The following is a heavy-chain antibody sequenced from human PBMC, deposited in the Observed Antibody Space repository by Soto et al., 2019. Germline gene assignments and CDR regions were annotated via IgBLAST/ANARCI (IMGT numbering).Heavy chain of an antibody. CDR3: XXXXXXXXXXXXXYYGMDV. Sequence: QVQLVQSGAEVKKPGASVKVSCKASGYTFTSYAMHWVRQAPGQRLEWMGWINAGNGNTKYSQKFQGRVTITRDTSASTAYXELSXXXXXXXXXYXXXXXXXXXXXXXXXYYGMDVWGQGTTVTVSS. CDR1: GYTFTSYA. CDR2: INAGNGNT. V-gene: IGHV1-3*01. J-gene: IGHJ6*02.